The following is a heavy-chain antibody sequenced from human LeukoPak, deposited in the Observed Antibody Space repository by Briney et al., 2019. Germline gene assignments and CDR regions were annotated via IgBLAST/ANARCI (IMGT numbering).Heavy chain of an antibody. J-gene: IGHJ4*02. V-gene: IGHV4-59*01. D-gene: IGHD2-15*01. Sequence: SETLSLTCTGSGGPISSYYWSWIRQPPGKGLVWIGYIYYSGSTNYNPSLKSRVTISVDTSKNQFSLKLSSVTAADTAVYYCARGLYCSGGSCFYDYWGQGTLVTVSS. CDR2: IYYSGST. CDR3: ARGLYCSGGSCFYDY. CDR1: GGPISSYY.